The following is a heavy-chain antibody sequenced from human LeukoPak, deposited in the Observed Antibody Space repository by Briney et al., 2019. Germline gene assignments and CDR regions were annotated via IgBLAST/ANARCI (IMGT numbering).Heavy chain of an antibody. Sequence: GGSLRLFCAASGFTFSSHAMNWVRQSPGKGLEWVSSITSDGGYIYYADSVKGRFTVSGDNAENSLHLQMHSLRAEDTAVYYCARDYLYAMDVWGQGTTVTVSS. CDR3: ARDYLYAMDV. J-gene: IGHJ6*02. CDR2: ITSDGGYI. CDR1: GFTFSSHA. V-gene: IGHV3-21*01.